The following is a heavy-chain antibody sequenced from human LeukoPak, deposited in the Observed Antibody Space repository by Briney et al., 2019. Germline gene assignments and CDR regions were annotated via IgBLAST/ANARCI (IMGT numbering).Heavy chain of an antibody. CDR2: LIAAGTTT. J-gene: IGHJ4*02. D-gene: IGHD5-18*01. Sequence: GGSLRLSCSASGIAFSKYAMSWVRQVPGQGLEWVSSLIAAGTTTYYADSVKGRFTISRDNSKNTVHLQMDSLRAEDSAIYHCAKNAGYSYGLYYFDYWGQGTLVTVSS. CDR3: AKNAGYSYGLYYFDY. V-gene: IGHV3-23*01. CDR1: GIAFSKYA.